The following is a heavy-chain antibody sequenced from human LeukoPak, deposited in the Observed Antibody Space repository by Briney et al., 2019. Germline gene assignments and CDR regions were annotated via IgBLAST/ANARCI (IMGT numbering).Heavy chain of an antibody. V-gene: IGHV4-39*01. D-gene: IGHD3/OR15-3a*01. CDR2: FYYSGST. CDR3: ARQTGSGLFILP. CDR1: GGSISSSCYY. Sequence: SETLSLTCTVSGGSISSSCYYWGWIRQPPGKGLEWIGSFYYSGSTYYNPSLKSRVTISVDTSKIHFSLKLSSVTAADTAVYYCARQTGSGLFILPGGQGTLVTVSS. J-gene: IGHJ4*02.